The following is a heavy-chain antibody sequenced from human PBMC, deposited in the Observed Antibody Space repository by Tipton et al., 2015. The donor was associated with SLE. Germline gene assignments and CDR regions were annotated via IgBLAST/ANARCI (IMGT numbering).Heavy chain of an antibody. Sequence: TLSLTCTVSGGSISSSSYYWGWIRQPPGKGLEWIGSIYCSGSTYYNPSLKSRVTISVDTSKNQFSLKLSSVTAADTAVYYCATDSGSWSRVEDYWGQGTLVTVSS. J-gene: IGHJ4*02. CDR3: ATDSGSWSRVEDY. D-gene: IGHD6-13*01. V-gene: IGHV4-39*01. CDR2: IYCSGST. CDR1: GGSISSSSYY.